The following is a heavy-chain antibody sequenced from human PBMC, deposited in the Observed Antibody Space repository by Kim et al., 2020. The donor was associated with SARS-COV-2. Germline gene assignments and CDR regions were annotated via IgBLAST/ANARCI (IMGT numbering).Heavy chain of an antibody. J-gene: IGHJ4*02. CDR3: AREAYGSGSYYPYYFDY. CDR2: IYYSGST. CDR1: GGSISSGGYY. Sequence: SETLSLTCTVSGGSISSGGYYWSWIRQHPGKGLEWIGYIYYSGSTYYNPSLKSRVTISVDTSKNQFSLKLSSVTAADTAVYYCAREAYGSGSYYPYYFDYWGQGTLVTVSS. D-gene: IGHD3-10*01. V-gene: IGHV4-31*03.